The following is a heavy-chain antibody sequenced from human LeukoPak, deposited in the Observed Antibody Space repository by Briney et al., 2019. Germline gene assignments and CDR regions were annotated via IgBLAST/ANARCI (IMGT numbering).Heavy chain of an antibody. D-gene: IGHD3-22*01. Sequence: GGSLRLSCAASGFTFSSYAMSWVRQAPGKGLEWVSSVSGGGTATYYADSVRGRFTISRDNSKNTLYLHIDNLRAEDTALYYCAKNAGFYHDAADYWGQGTLVTVSP. J-gene: IGHJ4*02. V-gene: IGHV3-23*01. CDR1: GFTFSSYA. CDR3: AKNAGFYHDAADY. CDR2: VSGGGTAT.